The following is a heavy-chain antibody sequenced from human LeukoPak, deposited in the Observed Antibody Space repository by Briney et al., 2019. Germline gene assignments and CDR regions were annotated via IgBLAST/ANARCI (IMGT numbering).Heavy chain of an antibody. V-gene: IGHV3-9*01. Sequence: GRSLRLSCAASGFTFDDYAMHWVRQAPGKGLEWVSGISWNSGSIGYADSVKGRFTISRDNSKNTLYLQMNSLRAEDTAVYHCARVRGYYDSDFDYWGQGTLVTVSS. D-gene: IGHD3-22*01. J-gene: IGHJ4*02. CDR2: ISWNSGSI. CDR1: GFTFDDYA. CDR3: ARVRGYYDSDFDY.